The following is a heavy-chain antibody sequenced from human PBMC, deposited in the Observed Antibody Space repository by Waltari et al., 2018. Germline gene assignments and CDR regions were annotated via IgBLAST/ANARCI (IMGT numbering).Heavy chain of an antibody. CDR3: ARDSGSVSACDN. D-gene: IGHD5-12*01. Sequence: VQLVESGGGLVKHGGSLRLSCAASGFTFSSYRLHWVRQAPGKGLEWVSSISSSSRYINYADSVKGRVTISRDNAKNSRYLQMNSLRAEETAVYYCARDSGSVSACDNWGQETTVTVSS. V-gene: IGHV3-21*01. CDR2: ISSSSRYI. J-gene: IGHJ3*02. CDR1: GFTFSSYR.